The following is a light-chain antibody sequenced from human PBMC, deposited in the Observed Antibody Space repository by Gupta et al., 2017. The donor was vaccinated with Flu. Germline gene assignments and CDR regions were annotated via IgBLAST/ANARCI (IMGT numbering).Light chain of an antibody. CDR1: QSISSW. V-gene: IGKV1-5*03. CDR3: QQYNSYLYS. CDR2: KAS. J-gene: IGKJ2*03. Sequence: DIQSTQSPSTLSASVGDRVTITCRASQSISSWLAWYQQKPGKAPKLLIYKASSLESGVPSRCSSSGSGTEVTLTISSLQPDDFATDYCQQYNSYLYSFGQGTKLEIK.